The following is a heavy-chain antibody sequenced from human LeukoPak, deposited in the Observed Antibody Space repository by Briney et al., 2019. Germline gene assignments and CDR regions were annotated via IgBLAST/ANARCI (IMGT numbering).Heavy chain of an antibody. V-gene: IGHV3-21*01. CDR1: GFTFTTYW. J-gene: IGHJ4*02. D-gene: IGHD2-2*01. CDR3: ARDQLTSSTSFDY. CDR2: ISSSSSYI. Sequence: PGGSLRLSCAASGFTFTTYWMGWVRQAPGKGLEWVSSISSSSSYIYYADSVKGRFTISRDNAKNSLYLQMNSLRAEDTAVYYCARDQLTSSTSFDYWGQGTLVTVSS.